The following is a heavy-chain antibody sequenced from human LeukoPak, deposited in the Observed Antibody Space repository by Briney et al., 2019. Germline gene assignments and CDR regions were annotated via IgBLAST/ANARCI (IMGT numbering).Heavy chain of an antibody. Sequence: SETLSLTCTVSGGSISSYYWSWIRQPPGKGLEWIWYIYYSGSTNYNPSLKSRVTISVDTSKNQFSLKLSSVTAADTAVCYCARASSGYRLWLDYWGQGTLVTVSS. CDR1: GGSISSYY. D-gene: IGHD3-22*01. CDR2: IYYSGST. V-gene: IGHV4-59*01. J-gene: IGHJ4*02. CDR3: ARASSGYRLWLDY.